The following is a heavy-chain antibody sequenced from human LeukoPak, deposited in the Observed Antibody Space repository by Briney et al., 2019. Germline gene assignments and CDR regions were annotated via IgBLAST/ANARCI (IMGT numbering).Heavy chain of an antibody. CDR2: ISGSGGST. D-gene: IGHD3-10*01. J-gene: IGHJ4*02. Sequence: GGTLRLSCAASGLTFSSYGMSWVRQAPGKGLEWVSAISGSGGSTYYADSVKGRFTISRDNSKNTLYLQMNSLRAEDTAVYYCAKSRDYYGSGLYFDYWGQGTLVTVSS. CDR3: AKSRDYYGSGLYFDY. CDR1: GLTFSSYG. V-gene: IGHV3-23*01.